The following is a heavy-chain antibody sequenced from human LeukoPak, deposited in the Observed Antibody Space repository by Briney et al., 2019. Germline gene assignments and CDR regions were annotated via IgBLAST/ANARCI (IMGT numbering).Heavy chain of an antibody. CDR1: GFTFSSYA. V-gene: IGHV3-30-3*01. Sequence: PGRSLRLSCAASGFTFSSYAMHWVRQAPGKGLEWVAVISYDGSNKYYADSVKGRFTISRDNSKNTLYLQMNSLRAEDTAVYYCARVYSNYFDYWGQGTLVTVSS. J-gene: IGHJ4*02. CDR2: ISYDGSNK. D-gene: IGHD4-4*01. CDR3: ARVYSNYFDY.